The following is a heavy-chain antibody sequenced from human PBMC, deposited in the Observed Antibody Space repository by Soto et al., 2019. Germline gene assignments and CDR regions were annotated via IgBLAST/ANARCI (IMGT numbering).Heavy chain of an antibody. CDR1: GYSYTIYY. CDR2: INPNGGST. Sequence: LVKLSCKRSGYSYTIYYRHWVRQKNRQGLEWMAIINPNGGSTNYAQKFQGRVTLTRDTSTSTVYMDLSSLKSEDAAVYYCARGLAAGDYWGQGTLVIVSS. CDR3: ARGLAAGDY. J-gene: IGHJ4*02. D-gene: IGHD6-13*01. V-gene: IGHV1-46*01.